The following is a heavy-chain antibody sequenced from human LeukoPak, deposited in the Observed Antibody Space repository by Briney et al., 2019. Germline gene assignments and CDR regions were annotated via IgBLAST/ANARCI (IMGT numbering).Heavy chain of an antibody. CDR3: ATTYYDFWSGYTGPNWFDP. Sequence: SETLSLTCTVSGGSISSSSYYWGWIRQPPGKGLEWIGSIYYSGSTYYNPSLKSRVTISVDTSKNQFPLKLSSVTAADTAVYYCATTYYDFWSGYTGPNWFDPWGQGTLVTVSS. CDR2: IYYSGST. V-gene: IGHV4-39*01. CDR1: GGSISSSSYY. J-gene: IGHJ5*02. D-gene: IGHD3-3*01.